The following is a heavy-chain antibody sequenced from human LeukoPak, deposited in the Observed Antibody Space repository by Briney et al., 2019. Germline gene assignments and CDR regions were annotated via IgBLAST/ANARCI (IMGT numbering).Heavy chain of an antibody. CDR2: INPSGGST. D-gene: IGHD3-22*01. CDR3: ATDIHYYDDSGLDY. CDR1: GYTFTSYY. Sequence: ASVKVSCKASGYTFTSYYMHWVRQAPGQGLEWMGRINPSGGSTSYAQEFQGRVTMTRDTSTSTVIMELSSLRSEDTAVYYCATDIHYYDDSGLDYWGQGTLVTVSS. V-gene: IGHV1-46*01. J-gene: IGHJ4*02.